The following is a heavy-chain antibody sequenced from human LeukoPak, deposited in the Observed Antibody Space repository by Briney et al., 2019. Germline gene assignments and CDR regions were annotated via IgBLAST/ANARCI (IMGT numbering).Heavy chain of an antibody. D-gene: IGHD3-10*01. Sequence: PSETLSLTCTVSGGFISRDCWSWIRQPPGKGLEWIGYIYYTGSTNYNPSLKSRVTISVDTSKNQFSLKLSSVSAADTAVYYCARDHGPRYGSGYWGQGTLVTVSS. V-gene: IGHV4-59*12. CDR1: GGFISRDC. CDR3: ARDHGPRYGSGY. J-gene: IGHJ4*02. CDR2: IYYTGST.